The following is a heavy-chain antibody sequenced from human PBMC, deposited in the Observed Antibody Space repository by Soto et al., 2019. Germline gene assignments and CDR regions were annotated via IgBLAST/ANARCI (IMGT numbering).Heavy chain of an antibody. Sequence: QVQLVESGGDVVQPGRSLRLSCAASGFTFSSYAMYWVRQAPGKGLEWVAVISYDGNNKYYADSVKGRFTISRDNSKNTLYLKMNSRRAEDTAVYYCARAGCDGGSCYTLVGLRYGMDVWGQGPTVTVSS. CDR3: ARAGCDGGSCYTLVGLRYGMDV. D-gene: IGHD2-15*01. CDR2: ISYDGNNK. CDR1: GFTFSSYA. V-gene: IGHV3-30-3*01. J-gene: IGHJ6*02.